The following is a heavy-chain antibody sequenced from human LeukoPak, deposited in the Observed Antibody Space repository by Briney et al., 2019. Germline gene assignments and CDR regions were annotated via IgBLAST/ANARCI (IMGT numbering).Heavy chain of an antibody. CDR1: GFTFSSYW. CDR2: VNGDGSST. D-gene: IGHD6-19*01. CDR3: AKSIAVAGAMRDNWFDP. Sequence: GGSLRLSCAASGFTFSSYWMHWVRQAPGKGPVWVSRVNGDGSSTTYADSVKGRFTISRDNVKNTLYLQMNNLRVEDTAVYYCAKSIAVAGAMRDNWFDPWGQGTLVTVSS. J-gene: IGHJ5*02. V-gene: IGHV3-74*01.